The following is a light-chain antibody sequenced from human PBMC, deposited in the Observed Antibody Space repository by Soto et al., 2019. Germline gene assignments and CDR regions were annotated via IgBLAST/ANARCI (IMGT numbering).Light chain of an antibody. CDR3: QQYGSSPTT. CDR2: SAS. V-gene: IGKV3-20*01. CDR1: QNLGTLY. Sequence: EIVLTQSPGTLSLSPGERGTLSCRASQNLGTLYLAWFQQKSGQAPRLLIYSASRRATGIPDRFTGSGSGTDFTLTINRVEPEDFAVYYCQQYGSSPTTFGQGTKVEIK. J-gene: IGKJ1*01.